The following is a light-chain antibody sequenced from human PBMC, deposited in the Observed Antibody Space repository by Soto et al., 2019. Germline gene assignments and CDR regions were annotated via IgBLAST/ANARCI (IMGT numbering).Light chain of an antibody. Sequence: DIQMTQSPSTLSASVGDRVTITCRASQTISWYLAWYQQKAGQAPKVLIFDASTLESGVPSRFSGSGSGTKFTLTIRSVRRDDFASYYSQQYNSYSTWTLGQGT. CDR2: DAS. V-gene: IGKV1-5*01. J-gene: IGKJ1*01. CDR1: QTISWY. CDR3: QQYNSYSTWT.